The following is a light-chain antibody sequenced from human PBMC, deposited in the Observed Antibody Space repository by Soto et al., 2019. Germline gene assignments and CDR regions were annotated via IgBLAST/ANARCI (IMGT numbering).Light chain of an antibody. CDR2: AAS. Sequence: KLSPSFVSASISDRATITCRASQGISNYLAWYQQKPGKAPKLLIYAASTLQSGVPSRFSGSGSGTDFTLTISSLQPEDFATYYCQQLESYPTTFGGGTIVDIK. V-gene: IGKV1-9*01. CDR3: QQLESYPTT. CDR1: QGISNY. J-gene: IGKJ4*01.